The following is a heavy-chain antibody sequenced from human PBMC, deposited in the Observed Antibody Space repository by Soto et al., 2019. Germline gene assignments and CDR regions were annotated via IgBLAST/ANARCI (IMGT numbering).Heavy chain of an antibody. CDR3: AKEADYASGNPNDY. V-gene: IGHV3-23*01. J-gene: IGHJ4*02. CDR1: GFTFSSYA. Sequence: GSLRLSCAASGFTFSSYAMSWVRQAPGKGLEWVSSITGSGASTYYADSVKGRFTISRDNSKNTLYLQMNSLRAEDTAVYYCAKEADYASGNPNDYWGQGALITVSS. D-gene: IGHD3-10*01. CDR2: ITGSGAST.